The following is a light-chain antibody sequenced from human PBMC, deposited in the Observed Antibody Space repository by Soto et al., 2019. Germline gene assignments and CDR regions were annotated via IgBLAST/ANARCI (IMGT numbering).Light chain of an antibody. Sequence: DIQMTQSPSSLSASVGDRVTITCRASQSISSYLNWYQQKPGKAPKLLIYAASSLQSGVPSRFSCSGSGTDFTLTIGSLQPEDFATYYCQQSYSTPPSFGQGTKLEIK. V-gene: IGKV1-39*01. CDR3: QQSYSTPPS. J-gene: IGKJ2*01. CDR2: AAS. CDR1: QSISSY.